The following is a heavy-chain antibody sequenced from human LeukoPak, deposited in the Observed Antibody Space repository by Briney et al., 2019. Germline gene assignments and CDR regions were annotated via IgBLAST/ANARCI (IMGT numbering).Heavy chain of an antibody. D-gene: IGHD3-22*01. Sequence: PGGSLRLSCAASGFTFSSYAMSWVRQAPGKGLEWVSAISGSGGSTYYADSVKGRFTISRDNSKNTLYLQMNSLRAEDTAVYYCAKGIKEWLLLRRTHYYFDYWGQGTLVTVSS. V-gene: IGHV3-23*01. CDR2: ISGSGGST. J-gene: IGHJ4*02. CDR3: AKGIKEWLLLRRTHYYFDY. CDR1: GFTFSSYA.